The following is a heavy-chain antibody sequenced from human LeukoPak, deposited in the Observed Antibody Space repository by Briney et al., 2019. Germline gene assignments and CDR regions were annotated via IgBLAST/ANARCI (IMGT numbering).Heavy chain of an antibody. Sequence: SETPSLTCTVSGGSLSSYYWSWIRQPPGKGLEWIGYIYYSGSTNYNPSLKSRVTISVDTSKNQFSLKLSSVTAADTAVYYCARVGVVPAAMRYYYYYMDVWGKGTTVTVSS. V-gene: IGHV4-59*01. CDR1: GGSLSSYY. D-gene: IGHD2-2*01. CDR2: IYYSGST. CDR3: ARVGVVPAAMRYYYYYMDV. J-gene: IGHJ6*03.